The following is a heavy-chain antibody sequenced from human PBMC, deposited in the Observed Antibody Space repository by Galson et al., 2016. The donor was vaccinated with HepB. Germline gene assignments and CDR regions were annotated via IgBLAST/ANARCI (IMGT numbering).Heavy chain of an antibody. CDR2: ISSDGSYT. D-gene: IGHD1-1*01. J-gene: IGHJ4*02. CDR1: GFNFRDYW. CDR3: ARINELDDY. Sequence: SLRLSCAASGFNFRDYWMHWVRQAPGKGQVWVSHISSDGSYTSYADSVKGRFTISRDNAKNMLYLQMNSLRAGDTAVYYCARINELDDYWGQGTLVTVSS. V-gene: IGHV3-74*01.